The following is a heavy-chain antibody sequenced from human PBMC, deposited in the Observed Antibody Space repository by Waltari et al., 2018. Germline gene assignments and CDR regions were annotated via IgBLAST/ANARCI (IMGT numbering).Heavy chain of an antibody. CDR2: IIPIFGTA. J-gene: IGHJ5*02. CDR1: GGTFSSYA. D-gene: IGHD2-2*02. Sequence: QVQLVQSGAEVKKPGSSVKVSCKASGGTFSSYAISWVRQAPGQGLEWMGGIIPIFGTANYAQKFQGRVTITADESTSTAYMELSSLRSEDTAVYYCARTKNYCSSTSCYTYNWFDPWDQGTLVTVSS. CDR3: ARTKNYCSSTSCYTYNWFDP. V-gene: IGHV1-69*01.